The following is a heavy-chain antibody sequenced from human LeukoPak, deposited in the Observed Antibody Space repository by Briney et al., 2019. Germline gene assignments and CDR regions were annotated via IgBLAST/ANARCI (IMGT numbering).Heavy chain of an antibody. Sequence: ASVKVSCKASGYTFTSYYMHWVRQAPGKGLEWMGGFDPEDGETIYAQKFQGRVTMTEDASTDTAYMELSSLRSEDTAVYYCATDPYSGSYGRWYFDLWGRGTLVTVSS. J-gene: IGHJ2*01. CDR3: ATDPYSGSYGRWYFDL. CDR2: FDPEDGET. V-gene: IGHV1-24*01. D-gene: IGHD1-26*01. CDR1: GYTFTSYY.